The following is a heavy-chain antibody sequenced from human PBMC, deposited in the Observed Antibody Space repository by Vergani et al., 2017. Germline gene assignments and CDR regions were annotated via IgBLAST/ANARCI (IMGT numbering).Heavy chain of an antibody. D-gene: IGHD6-19*01. CDR2: IYYSGST. Sequence: QLQLQESGPGLVKPSATLFLTCSVSGASIRSSNYYWGWIRQPPGKGLEWIASIYYSGSTYYNPSLKSRVPISVDTSKNQFSLKLSSVTAADTAVYFCARHSXVEWLVKLGWIDPWGQGILVTVSS. CDR1: GASIRSSNYY. J-gene: IGHJ5*02. CDR3: ARHSXVEWLVKLGWIDP. V-gene: IGHV4-39*01.